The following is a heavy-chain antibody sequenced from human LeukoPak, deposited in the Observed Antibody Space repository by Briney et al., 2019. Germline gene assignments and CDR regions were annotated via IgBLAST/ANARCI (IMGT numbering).Heavy chain of an antibody. Sequence: PGGSLRLSCAVSGFSVSGYWMTWARQAPGKGLEWVSSINSGGSTTHYADSVKGRFTISRDNAQNSLYLQMNSLRVDDAAVYYCLRGDSRDFWGQGTLVTVSS. D-gene: IGHD3-22*01. V-gene: IGHV3-21*01. J-gene: IGHJ4*02. CDR2: INSGGSTT. CDR1: GFSVSGYW. CDR3: LRGDSRDF.